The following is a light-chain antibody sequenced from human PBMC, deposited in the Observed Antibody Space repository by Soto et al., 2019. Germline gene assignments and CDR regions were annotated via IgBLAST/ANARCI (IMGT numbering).Light chain of an antibody. Sequence: QSVLTQPRSVSGSPGQSVTISCSGTSSDVGGYNYVSWYQQYAGKAPKLMIYDVSKRPSGVPDRFSGSKSGNTASLTITGLQAEDEADYYCCSYAGRYTYVFGTGTKLTVL. V-gene: IGLV2-11*01. CDR3: CSYAGRYTYV. J-gene: IGLJ1*01. CDR2: DVS. CDR1: SSDVGGYNY.